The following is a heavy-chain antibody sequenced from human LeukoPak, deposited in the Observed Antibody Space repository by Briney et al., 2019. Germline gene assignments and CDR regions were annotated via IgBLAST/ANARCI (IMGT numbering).Heavy chain of an antibody. CDR1: GFTFTTYS. CDR3: ATEKAFAFDI. V-gene: IGHV3-48*02. Sequence: GGSLRLSCAASGFTFTTYSMNWVHQAPGKGLQWVSYISITSRTTNYADSVKGRFTISRDSAKNSLYLQMNSLRDEDTAVYYCATEKAFAFDIWGQGTVVTVSS. CDR2: ISITSRTT. J-gene: IGHJ3*02.